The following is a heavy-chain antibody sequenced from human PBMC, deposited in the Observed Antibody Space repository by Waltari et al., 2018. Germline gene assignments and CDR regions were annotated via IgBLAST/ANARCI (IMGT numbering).Heavy chain of an antibody. CDR2: INTDGSDT. J-gene: IGHJ5*02. D-gene: IGHD4-4*01. Sequence: EVQLVESGGGLVQPGGSLRLSFAASGFTFSSHWMHWVRQAPGKGLVWVSRINTDGSDTAYADSVRGRFTISRDNAKNTLFLQMNSLRVEDTAVYYCARAYSGKKNPKESWGQGTLVTVSS. CDR1: GFTFSSHW. CDR3: ARAYSGKKNPKES. V-gene: IGHV3-74*03.